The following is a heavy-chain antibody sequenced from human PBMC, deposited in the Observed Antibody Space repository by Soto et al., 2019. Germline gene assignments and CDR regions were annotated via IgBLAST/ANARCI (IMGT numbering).Heavy chain of an antibody. J-gene: IGHJ4*02. CDR2: IYYSGST. CDR3: ASQHYYGSGSPF. CDR1: GGSISSGGYY. Sequence: SESLSLTCTVSGGSISSGGYYWSWIRQHPGKGLEWIGYIYYSGSTYYNPSLKSRVTISVDTSKNQFSLKLSSVTAADTAVYYCASQHYYGSGSPFWGQGTLVTVSS. D-gene: IGHD3-10*01. V-gene: IGHV4-31*03.